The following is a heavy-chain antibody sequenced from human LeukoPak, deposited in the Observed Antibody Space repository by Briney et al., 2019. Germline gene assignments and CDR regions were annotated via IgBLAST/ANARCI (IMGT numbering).Heavy chain of an antibody. V-gene: IGHV1-69*01. D-gene: IGHD3-3*01. J-gene: IGHJ6*03. Sequence: SVKVSCKASGGTFSSYAVSWVRQAPGQGLEWMGGIIPIFGTANYAQKFQGRVTITADESTSTAYMELSSLRSEDTAVYYCARALYDFWSGYFPRYYYYYYMDVWGKGTTVTVSS. CDR3: ARALYDFWSGYFPRYYYYYYMDV. CDR1: GGTFSSYA. CDR2: IIPIFGTA.